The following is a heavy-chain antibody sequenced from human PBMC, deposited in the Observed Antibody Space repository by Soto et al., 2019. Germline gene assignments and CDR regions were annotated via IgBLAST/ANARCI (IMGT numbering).Heavy chain of an antibody. CDR2: INSDGSST. V-gene: IGHV3-74*01. D-gene: IGHD6-13*01. J-gene: IGHJ4*02. Sequence: GGSLRLSCAASGFTFSSYWMHWVRQAPGKGLVWVSRINSDGSSTSYADSVKGRFTISRDNAKNTLYLQMNSLRLEDTALYYCARDPDLIEAAGNYFDYWGQGTLVTVSS. CDR3: ARDPDLIEAAGNYFDY. CDR1: GFTFSSYW.